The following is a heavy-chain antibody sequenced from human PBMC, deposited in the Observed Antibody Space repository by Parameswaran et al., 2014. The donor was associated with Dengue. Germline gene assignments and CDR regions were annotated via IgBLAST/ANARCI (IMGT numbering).Heavy chain of an antibody. CDR3: AGDHLSGWDFWSGYHPYGMDV. V-gene: IGHV4-4*08. J-gene: IGHJ6*02. Sequence: RWIRQPPGKGLEWIGHIYTSGSTNYNPSLKSRVTISVDTSKNQFSLKLSSVTAADTAVYYCAGDHLSGWDFWSGYHPYGMDVWGQGTTVTVSS. D-gene: IGHD3-3*01. CDR2: IYTSGST.